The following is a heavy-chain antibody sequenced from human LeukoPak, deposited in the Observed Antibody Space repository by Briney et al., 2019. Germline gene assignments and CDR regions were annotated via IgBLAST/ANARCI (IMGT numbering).Heavy chain of an antibody. J-gene: IGHJ4*02. V-gene: IGHV4-59*01. Sequence: SETLSLTCTVSGGSIGSYYWSWIRQPPGKGLEWIAYLFYSGSTDYNPSLESRVTISVDTSKNQFSLKLRSATAADTAVYYCATVAVIRGVTYFDYWGQGTLVTVSS. D-gene: IGHD3-10*01. CDR3: ATVAVIRGVTYFDY. CDR2: LFYSGST. CDR1: GGSIGSYY.